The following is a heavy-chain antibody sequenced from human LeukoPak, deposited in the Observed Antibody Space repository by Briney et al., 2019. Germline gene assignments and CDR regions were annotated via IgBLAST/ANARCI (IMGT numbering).Heavy chain of an antibody. CDR2: IYPGDSDT. CDR1: GYSFTSYW. J-gene: IGHJ3*02. D-gene: IGHD6-13*01. Sequence: GESLKISCKGSGYSFTSYWIGWVRQMPGKGLEWMGIIYPGDSDTRYSPSFQGQVTISAEKSISTAYLQWSSLKASDTAMYYRARRYSSDAFDIWGQGTMVTVSS. CDR3: ARRYSSDAFDI. V-gene: IGHV5-51*01.